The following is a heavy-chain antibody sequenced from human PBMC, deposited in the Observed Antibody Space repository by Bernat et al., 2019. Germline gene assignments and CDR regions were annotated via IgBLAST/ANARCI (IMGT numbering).Heavy chain of an antibody. Sequence: EVQLLESGGGSVQPGESLRLSCAASGFTFSTYAMTWVRQAPGKGLEWVSVIAGDGGGIHHADSVKGRFTISRDNSKNTLYLQMNSLRAEDTAVYYCPKSGQQPYYYYYMDVWGKGTTVTVSS. V-gene: IGHV3-23*01. D-gene: IGHD6-13*01. CDR2: IAGDGGGI. CDR1: GFTFSTYA. J-gene: IGHJ6*03. CDR3: PKSGQQPYYYYYMDV.